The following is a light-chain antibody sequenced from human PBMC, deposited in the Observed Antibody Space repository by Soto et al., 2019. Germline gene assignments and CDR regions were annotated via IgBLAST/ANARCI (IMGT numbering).Light chain of an antibody. CDR2: VNT. CDR3: QSYDISLSGSV. CDR1: SSNIGAGYD. J-gene: IGLJ2*01. Sequence: QSVLTQPPSVSGAPGQRVTISCTGSSSNIGAGYDVHWYQQIPGTAPKLLIYVNTNRPSGVPDRFSGSRSGTSASLAITGLQAEDEADYYCQSYDISLSGSVFGGGTKLTVL. V-gene: IGLV1-40*01.